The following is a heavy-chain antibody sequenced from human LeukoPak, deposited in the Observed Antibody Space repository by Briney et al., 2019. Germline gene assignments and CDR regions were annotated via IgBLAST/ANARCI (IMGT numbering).Heavy chain of an antibody. V-gene: IGHV1-69*05. J-gene: IGHJ4*02. D-gene: IGHD1-26*01. Sequence: SVKVSCKASGGTFSKYTISWVRQRPGQGLEWMGGITPLFGTANYAQKFQGRVTITRDTSASTAYMELSSLRSEDTAVYYCASRSGSYYGIGYWGQGTLVTVSS. CDR2: ITPLFGTA. CDR3: ASRSGSYYGIGY. CDR1: GGTFSKYT.